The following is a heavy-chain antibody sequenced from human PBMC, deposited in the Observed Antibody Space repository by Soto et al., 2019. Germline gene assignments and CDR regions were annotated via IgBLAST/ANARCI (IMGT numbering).Heavy chain of an antibody. D-gene: IGHD4-4*01. J-gene: IGHJ3*02. CDR1: GFTFSNYA. V-gene: IGHV3-23*01. Sequence: EVQLLESGGGLVQPGGSLRLACAASGFTFSNYAMNWVRQAPGKGLEWVSGLSGRGINRYHADSVKGRFTISRDNSKNTLYLQMNSLRPEDTAVYHCANVYSNYENDAFDIWGQGTMVTVSS. CDR3: ANVYSNYENDAFDI. CDR2: LSGRGINR.